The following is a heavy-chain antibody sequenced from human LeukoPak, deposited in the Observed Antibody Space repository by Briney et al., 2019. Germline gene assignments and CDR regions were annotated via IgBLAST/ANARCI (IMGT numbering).Heavy chain of an antibody. D-gene: IGHD2-15*01. V-gene: IGHV4-4*07. J-gene: IGHJ3*02. Sequence: SETLSLTCTVSGGSINNYYWSWIRQPAGKGLEWIGRIYTRGSTNYNPSLKSRVTMSVDTSKNQSSLKLSSVTAADTAVYYCARGRYCSADICSGGDAFDIWGQGTMVSVSS. CDR3: ARGRYCSADICSGGDAFDI. CDR1: GGSINNYY. CDR2: IYTRGST.